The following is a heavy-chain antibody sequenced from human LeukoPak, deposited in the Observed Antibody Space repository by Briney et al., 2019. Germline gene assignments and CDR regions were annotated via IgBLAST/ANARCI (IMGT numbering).Heavy chain of an antibody. V-gene: IGHV3-23*01. CDR1: GLTFSSYA. J-gene: IGHJ4*02. CDR3: AKSRTYSYGYGTFDH. CDR2: IIASGADT. D-gene: IGHD5-18*01. Sequence: GGSLRLSCAASGLTFSSYAMSWVRQAPGKGLEWVSAIIASGADTYYADSLKGRFAISRDNTKNILYFQMNSLRVDDTAIYYCAKSRTYSYGYGTFDHWGQGALVTVSS.